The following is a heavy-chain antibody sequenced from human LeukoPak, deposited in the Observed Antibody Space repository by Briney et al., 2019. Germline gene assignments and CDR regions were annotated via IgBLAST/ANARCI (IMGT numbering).Heavy chain of an antibody. Sequence: PSETLSLTCAVSGGSISSSNWWSWVRQPPGKGLEWIGEIYHSGSTNYNPSFKSRVTISVDTSKNQFSLRLTSVAAADTAVYYCARSVGVLGIGYYYYYMDVWGRGTTVTVSS. J-gene: IGHJ6*03. CDR3: ARSVGVLGIGYYYYYMDV. D-gene: IGHD3-10*01. V-gene: IGHV4-4*02. CDR1: GGSISSSNW. CDR2: IYHSGST.